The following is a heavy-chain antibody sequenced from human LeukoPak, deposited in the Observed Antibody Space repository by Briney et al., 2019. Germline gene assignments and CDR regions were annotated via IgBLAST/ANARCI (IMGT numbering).Heavy chain of an antibody. V-gene: IGHV5-51*01. Sequence: GESLKISCKASGYSFDYYWIAWVRQMPGKGLEWMGSIYPDGSDSTYSPSFQGQVTISVDKSLNTAYLQWSSLKASNTAIYYCARVGSVTNFGVVSYYFDYWGQGTLVTVSS. CDR1: GYSFDYYW. D-gene: IGHD3-3*01. CDR2: IYPDGSDS. CDR3: ARVGSVTNFGVVSYYFDY. J-gene: IGHJ4*02.